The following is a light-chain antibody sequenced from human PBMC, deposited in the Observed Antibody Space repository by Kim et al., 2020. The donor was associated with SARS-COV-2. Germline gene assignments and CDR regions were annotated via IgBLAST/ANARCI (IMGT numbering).Light chain of an antibody. Sequence: DIHMTQSPSTLSASVGDRVTITCRASQSISSWLAWYQQKPGKAPKLLIYKASSLESGVPSRFSGSGSGTEFTLTISSLQPDDFATYYCQQYNTQYTFGQGTKLEIK. CDR3: QQYNTQYT. V-gene: IGKV1-5*03. CDR2: KAS. CDR1: QSISSW. J-gene: IGKJ2*01.